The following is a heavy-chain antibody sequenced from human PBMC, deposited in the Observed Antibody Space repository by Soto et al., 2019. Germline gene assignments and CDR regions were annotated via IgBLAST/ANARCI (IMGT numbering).Heavy chain of an antibody. Sequence: QVQLQESGPGLVKPSQTLSLTCTVSGGSISSGDYYWSWIRQPPGKGLEWIGYIYYSGSTYYNPSLKSRVTISVDTSKNQFSLKLSSVTAPETAVYYCARVRVGYDSSGYAAPDYWGQGTLVTVSS. CDR2: IYYSGST. CDR3: ARVRVGYDSSGYAAPDY. V-gene: IGHV4-30-4*01. CDR1: GGSISSGDYY. J-gene: IGHJ4*02. D-gene: IGHD3-22*01.